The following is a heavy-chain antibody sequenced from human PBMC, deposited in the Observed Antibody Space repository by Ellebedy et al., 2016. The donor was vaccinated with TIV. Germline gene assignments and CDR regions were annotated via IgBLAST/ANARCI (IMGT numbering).Heavy chain of an antibody. CDR1: GYTFTGYY. D-gene: IGHD3-22*01. Sequence: ASVKVSCKASGYTFTGYYMHWLRQAPGQGLEWMGWISTYNGNTNYAQKLQGRVTMTTDTSTSTAYMELRSLRSDDTAVYYCARDELLIRYDSSGYRFDYWGQGTLVTVSS. CDR2: ISTYNGNT. J-gene: IGHJ4*02. V-gene: IGHV1-18*04. CDR3: ARDELLIRYDSSGYRFDY.